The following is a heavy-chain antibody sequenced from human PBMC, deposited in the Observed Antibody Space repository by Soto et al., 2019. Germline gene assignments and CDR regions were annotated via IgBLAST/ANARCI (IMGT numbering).Heavy chain of an antibody. Sequence: GSLRLSCAASGFTFSDYYMSWIRQAPGKGLEWVSYISSSGSTRYSADSVKGRFTISRDNAKNSLYLQMNSLRVEDTAVYYCVRIFGVVIADYGFDIWGQGTMVTVSS. CDR2: ISSSGSTR. CDR1: GFTFSDYY. D-gene: IGHD3-3*01. V-gene: IGHV3-11*01. J-gene: IGHJ3*02. CDR3: VRIFGVVIADYGFDI.